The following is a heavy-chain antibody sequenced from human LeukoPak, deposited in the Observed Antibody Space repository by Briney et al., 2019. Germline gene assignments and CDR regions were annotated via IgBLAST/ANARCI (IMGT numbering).Heavy chain of an antibody. V-gene: IGHV4-39*01. CDR3: ARRRYYDGSGYLE. D-gene: IGHD3-22*01. J-gene: IGHJ1*01. CDR1: GDSVSRSDSY. CDR2: IYFSGRP. Sequence: SETLSLTCSVSGDSVSRSDSYWDWIRQPPGKGLEWIGTIYFSGRPYYSPSLRSRVTMSVDPSNNQFSLNLRSVTAADTAVYNCARRRYYDGSGYLEWGQGTLLSVSS.